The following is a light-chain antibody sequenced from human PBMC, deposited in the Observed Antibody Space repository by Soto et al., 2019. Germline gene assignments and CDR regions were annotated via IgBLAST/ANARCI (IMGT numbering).Light chain of an antibody. J-gene: IGKJ4*01. CDR3: QQVKGFPLT. Sequence: RWLAWYQQQPGKAPRLLIYAASSLQSGVPTRFSGSGSGTDFTLTITNLQPEDSAVYYCQQVKGFPLTFGGGTKVDI. CDR1: RW. CDR2: AAS. V-gene: IGKV1-12*01.